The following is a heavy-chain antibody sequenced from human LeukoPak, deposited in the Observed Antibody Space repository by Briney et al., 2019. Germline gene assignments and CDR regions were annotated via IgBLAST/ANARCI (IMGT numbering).Heavy chain of an antibody. J-gene: IGHJ4*02. CDR2: FDPEDGET. CDR3: ATQPPYYYDSSGYSPPYYFDY. CDR1: GYTLTELS. D-gene: IGHD3-22*01. V-gene: IGHV1-24*01. Sequence: GASVKVSCKVSGYTLTELSMHWVRQAPGKGLGWMGGFDPEDGETIYAQKFQGRVTMTEDTSTDTAYMELSSLRSEDTAVYYCATQPPYYYDSSGYSPPYYFDYWGQGTLVTVSS.